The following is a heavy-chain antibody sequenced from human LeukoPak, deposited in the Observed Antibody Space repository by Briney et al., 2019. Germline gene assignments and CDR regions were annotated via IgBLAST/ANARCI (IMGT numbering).Heavy chain of an antibody. CDR3: ARVGGVSGRAFDM. Sequence: GGSLRLSCAASGFAFSSHWMHWVRQAPGEGLVWVSDIRGDGASTTYADSVKGRFTISRDNAKNTLYLQMNSLRVEDAAVYYCARVGGVSGRAFDMWGQGTMVTVSS. J-gene: IGHJ3*02. CDR1: GFAFSSHW. V-gene: IGHV3-74*01. CDR2: IRGDGAST. D-gene: IGHD6-25*01.